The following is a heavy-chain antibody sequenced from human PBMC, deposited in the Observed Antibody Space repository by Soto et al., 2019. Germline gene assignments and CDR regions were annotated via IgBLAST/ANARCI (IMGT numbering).Heavy chain of an antibody. V-gene: IGHV3-21*01. CDR1: GFTFSSYS. D-gene: IGHD6-13*01. Sequence: EVQLVESGGGLVKPGGSLRLSCAASGFTFSSYSMNWVRQAPGKGLEWVSSISSSSSYIYYADSVKGRFTISRDNAKNSLYLQMNSLGAEDTAVYYCARGLSGQQLWYFDYWGQGTLVTVSS. CDR3: ARGLSGQQLWYFDY. CDR2: ISSSSSYI. J-gene: IGHJ4*02.